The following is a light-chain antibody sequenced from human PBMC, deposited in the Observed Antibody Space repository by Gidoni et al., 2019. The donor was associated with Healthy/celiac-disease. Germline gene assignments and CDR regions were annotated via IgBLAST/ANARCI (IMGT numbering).Light chain of an antibody. CDR2: AAS. V-gene: IGKV1-39*01. CDR1: QSISSS. Sequence: IQMTQSPSSLSASVGDRVTIACRASQSISSSLNWYQQKPGKAPKLLIYAASSLQSGVPSRFSGGGSGTDFTLTISSLQPEDFATYYCQQSYSTPPYTFGQGTKLEIK. J-gene: IGKJ2*01. CDR3: QQSYSTPPYT.